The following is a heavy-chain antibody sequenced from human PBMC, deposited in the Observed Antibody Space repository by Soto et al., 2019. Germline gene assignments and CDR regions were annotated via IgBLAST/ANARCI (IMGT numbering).Heavy chain of an antibody. J-gene: IGHJ3*02. CDR1: GFAFSSYA. CDR2: ISGSGITT. CDR3: AKDRDDIEMVDAFEM. V-gene: IGHV3-23*01. D-gene: IGHD2-15*01. Sequence: EMQLLESGGDLAQPGGSLRLSCAASGFAFSSYAMTWVRQAPGKGLEYVSAISGSGITTYYAASMKGRFIISRDNSRNTLFLHISSLRAEDTAVYYCAKDRDDIEMVDAFEMWGQGTMVTVSS.